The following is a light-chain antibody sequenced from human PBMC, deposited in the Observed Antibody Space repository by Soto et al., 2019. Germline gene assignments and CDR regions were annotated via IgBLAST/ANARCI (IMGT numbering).Light chain of an antibody. CDR2: GAS. J-gene: IGKJ5*01. Sequence: IVLTQAPGTLSLSPWERATLSCRASQSVSRYLTWYQQKPGQGPRVLIYGASSRATGIPDRFSGSGSGTDSTLTINRLEPEDFAIYYCQQYDDWPPVTFGQGTRLEIK. CDR3: QQYDDWPPVT. V-gene: IGKV3-20*01. CDR1: QSVSRY.